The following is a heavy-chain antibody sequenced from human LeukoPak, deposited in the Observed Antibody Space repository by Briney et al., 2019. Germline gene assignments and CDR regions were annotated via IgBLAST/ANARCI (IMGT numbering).Heavy chain of an antibody. D-gene: IGHD3-10*01. Sequence: GGTLRLSCAASGFTFSSYGMSWVRQAPGKGLEWVSAISGSGGSTYYADSVKGRFTISRDNSKNTLYLQMNSLRAEDTAVYYCAKDPPGTYYYMDVWGKGTTVTISS. J-gene: IGHJ6*03. CDR2: ISGSGGST. CDR1: GFTFSSYG. CDR3: AKDPPGTYYYMDV. V-gene: IGHV3-23*01.